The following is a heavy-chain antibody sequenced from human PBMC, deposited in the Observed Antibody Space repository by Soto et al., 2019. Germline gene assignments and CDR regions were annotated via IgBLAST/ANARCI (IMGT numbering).Heavy chain of an antibody. V-gene: IGHV1-3*01. Sequence: QVQLVQSGAEVKKPGASVQVSCRASGYTFTSYAIHWVRQVPGQRLEWMGWINAGNGNTEYSQKLQGRVTITRDTSATTAYMGLSSLRSEDTAIYYCARDTRAYDFWSGYYIDYWGQGTLVTVSS. CDR1: GYTFTSYA. CDR3: ARDTRAYDFWSGYYIDY. D-gene: IGHD3-3*01. CDR2: INAGNGNT. J-gene: IGHJ4*02.